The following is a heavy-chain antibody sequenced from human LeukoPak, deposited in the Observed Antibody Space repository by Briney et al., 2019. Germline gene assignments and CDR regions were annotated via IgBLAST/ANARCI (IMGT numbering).Heavy chain of an antibody. CDR3: ARGLYYYDSSGYLSR. CDR1: GGSISSYY. V-gene: IGHV4-59*12. J-gene: IGHJ4*02. D-gene: IGHD3-22*01. CDR2: IYYSGST. Sequence: SETLSLTCTVSGGSISSYYWSWIRQPPGKGLEWIGYIYYSGSTNYNPSLKSRVTISVDTSKNQFSLKLSSVTAADTAVYYCARGLYYYDSSGYLSRWGQGTLVTVSS.